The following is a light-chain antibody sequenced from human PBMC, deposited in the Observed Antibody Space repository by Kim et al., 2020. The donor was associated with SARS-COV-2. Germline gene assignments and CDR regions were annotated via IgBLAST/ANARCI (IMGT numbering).Light chain of an antibody. CDR1: RLNSYY. CDR3: TSRYSSGDHVV. J-gene: IGLJ2*01. V-gene: IGLV3-19*01. Sequence: ALGPTVRTPCRIDRLNSYYVTWYQQRPGQAPLLFLYGKSNRPSGTPDRFSGSASGNTASLTITGAQAEDEADYYCTSRYSSGDHVVFGGGTKVTVL. CDR2: GKS.